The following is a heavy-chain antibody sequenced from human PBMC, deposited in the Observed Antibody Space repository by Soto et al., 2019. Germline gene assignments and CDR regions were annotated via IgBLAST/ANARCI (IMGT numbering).Heavy chain of an antibody. D-gene: IGHD3-3*01. Sequence: SVKVSCKASGGTFSSYAISWVRQAPGQGLEWMGGIIPIFGTANYAQKFQGRVTITADESTSTAYMELSSLRSEDTAVYYCARIGRFLEWLSSWFDPWGQGTLVTVYS. CDR2: IIPIFGTA. J-gene: IGHJ5*02. CDR1: GGTFSSYA. CDR3: ARIGRFLEWLSSWFDP. V-gene: IGHV1-69*13.